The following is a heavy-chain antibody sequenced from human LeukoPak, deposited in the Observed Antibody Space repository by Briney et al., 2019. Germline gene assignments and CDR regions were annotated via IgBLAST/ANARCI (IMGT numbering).Heavy chain of an antibody. J-gene: IGHJ4*02. Sequence: GGSLRLSCAASGFTFSSYSMTWVRQAPGKGLEWVSSISSSSSYIYYADSVKGRFTISRDNAKNSLYLQMNSLRDEDTAVYYCARDQTYCSGGSCYPDFYLDYWGQGTLVTVSS. CDR3: ARDQTYCSGGSCYPDFYLDY. V-gene: IGHV3-21*01. CDR2: ISSSSSYI. D-gene: IGHD2-15*01. CDR1: GFTFSSYS.